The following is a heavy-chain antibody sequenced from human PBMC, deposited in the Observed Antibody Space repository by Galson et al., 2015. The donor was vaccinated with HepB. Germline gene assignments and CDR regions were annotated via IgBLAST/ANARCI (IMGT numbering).Heavy chain of an antibody. Sequence: SLRLSCAASGFTFSSYSMNWVRQAPGKGLEWVSSISSSSSYIYYADSVKGRFTISRDNAKNSLYLQMNSLRAEDTAVYYCAGWCSGGSCYRDNNYYYYGMDVWGQGTTVTVSS. V-gene: IGHV3-21*01. D-gene: IGHD2-15*01. J-gene: IGHJ6*02. CDR3: AGWCSGGSCYRDNNYYYYGMDV. CDR1: GFTFSSYS. CDR2: ISSSSSYI.